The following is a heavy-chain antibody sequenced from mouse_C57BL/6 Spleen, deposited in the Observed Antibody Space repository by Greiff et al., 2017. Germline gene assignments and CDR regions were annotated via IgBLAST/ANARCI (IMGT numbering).Heavy chain of an antibody. CDR1: GYTFTSYW. D-gene: IGHD1-1*01. Sequence: QVQLKQPGAELVKPGASVTLSCKASGYTFTSYWMHWVKQRPGQGLEWIGRIHPNSGSTNYNEKFKSKATLTVAKSSSTAYMQLSSLTSEDSAVYYCAIYYVSPCLYFGVWGTGTTVTVSS. CDR3: AIYYVSPCLYFGV. J-gene: IGHJ1*03. V-gene: IGHV1-64*01. CDR2: IHPNSGST.